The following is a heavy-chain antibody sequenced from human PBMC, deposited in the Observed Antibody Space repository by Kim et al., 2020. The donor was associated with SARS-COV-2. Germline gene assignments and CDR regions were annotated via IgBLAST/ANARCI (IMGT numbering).Heavy chain of an antibody. Sequence: IYDSGSTNYNPSLRSRVTISVDTSKNQFSLKLSSVTAADTAVYYCARGFTDWGQGTLVTVSS. J-gene: IGHJ4*02. V-gene: IGHV4-59*09. CDR3: ARGFTD. D-gene: IGHD4-4*01. CDR2: IYDSGST.